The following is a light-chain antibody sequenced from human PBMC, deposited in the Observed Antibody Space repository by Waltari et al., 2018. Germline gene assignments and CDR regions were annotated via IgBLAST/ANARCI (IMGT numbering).Light chain of an antibody. J-gene: IGLJ3*02. CDR3: AAWDDNLRLWV. CDR2: RNK. CDR1: SPALGSHY. Sequence: QSVPTQPPSASGAPGPRVPSSCSARSPALGSHYVYWFQQHPGSAPKPLIYRNKPRPSGVPDRFSGSKSGTSASLAISGLRSEDETDYYCAAWDDNLRLWVFGGGTMLTVL. V-gene: IGLV1-47*01.